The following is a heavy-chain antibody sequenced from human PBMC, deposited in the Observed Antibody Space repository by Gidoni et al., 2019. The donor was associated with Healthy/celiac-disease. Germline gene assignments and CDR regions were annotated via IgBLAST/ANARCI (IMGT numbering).Heavy chain of an antibody. V-gene: IGHV1-3*01. CDR1: GYTFTSYA. CDR2: INAGNGNT. CDR3: ARVTMVRGRLDP. D-gene: IGHD3-10*01. J-gene: IGHJ5*02. Sequence: QVQLVQSGAEVKKPGASGKVSCKASGYTFTSYAMHWVRQAPGQRLEWMGWINAGNGNTKYSQKFQGRVTITRDTSASTAYMELSSLRSEDTAVYYCARVTMVRGRLDPWGQGTLVTVSS.